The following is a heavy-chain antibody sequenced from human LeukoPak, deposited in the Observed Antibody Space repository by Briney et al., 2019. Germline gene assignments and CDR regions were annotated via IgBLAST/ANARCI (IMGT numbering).Heavy chain of an antibody. D-gene: IGHD3-16*01. Sequence: GASVSASCKASGYTFTNYGISWVRQAPGQGLEWMGWISLFNDDTNYAPRFQGRVTFSKDTVTSDTSSTTAYMELRSLRSDDTAVYYCVRGLMRTYRGDWYMHHFDYWGQGTSVTVSP. CDR3: VRGLMRTYRGDWYMHHFDY. J-gene: IGHJ4*02. V-gene: IGHV1-18*04. CDR1: GYTFTNYG. CDR2: ISLFNDDT.